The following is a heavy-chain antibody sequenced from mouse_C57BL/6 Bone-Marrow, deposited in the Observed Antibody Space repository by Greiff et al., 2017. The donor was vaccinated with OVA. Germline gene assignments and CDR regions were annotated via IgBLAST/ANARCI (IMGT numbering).Heavy chain of an antibody. V-gene: IGHV1-50*01. Sequence: QVHVKQPGAELVKPGASVKLSCKASGYTFTSYWMQWVKQRPGQGLEWIGEIDPSDSYTNYNQKFKGKATLTVDTSSSTAYMQLSSLTSEDSAVYYCANYYVSSFAMGYWGQGASVTVSS. CDR1: GYTFTSYW. CDR2: IDPSDSYT. J-gene: IGHJ4*01. CDR3: ANYYVSSFAMGY. D-gene: IGHD1-1*01.